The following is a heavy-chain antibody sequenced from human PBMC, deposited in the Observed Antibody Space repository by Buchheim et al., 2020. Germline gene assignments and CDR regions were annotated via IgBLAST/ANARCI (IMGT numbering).Heavy chain of an antibody. J-gene: IGHJ4*02. Sequence: EVQLLESGGGLVQPGGSLRLSCAASGFTFSSYAMSWVRQAPGKGLEWVSAISGSGGSTYYADSVKGRFTIPSDNYKHTLYLQMNSLRAEDTAVYYCAKDRDVGAVAGTDFDYWGQGTL. CDR1: GFTFSSYA. V-gene: IGHV3-23*01. D-gene: IGHD6-19*01. CDR2: ISGSGGST. CDR3: AKDRDVGAVAGTDFDY.